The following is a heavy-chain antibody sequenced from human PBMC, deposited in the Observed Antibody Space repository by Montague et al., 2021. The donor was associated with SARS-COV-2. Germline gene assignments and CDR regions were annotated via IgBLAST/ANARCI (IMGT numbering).Heavy chain of an antibody. Sequence: SETLSLTCTVSGGSIRTSSYYWGWIRQPPGKGLDWIGSIYYSGSTYYNPPLKSRVTISIDTSKNQFSLKLSSVTAADTAVYYCAMRGGALDPFDIWGQGTMVIVSS. J-gene: IGHJ3*02. D-gene: IGHD3-10*01. CDR3: AMRGGALDPFDI. CDR2: IYYSGST. V-gene: IGHV4-39*01. CDR1: GGSIRTSSYY.